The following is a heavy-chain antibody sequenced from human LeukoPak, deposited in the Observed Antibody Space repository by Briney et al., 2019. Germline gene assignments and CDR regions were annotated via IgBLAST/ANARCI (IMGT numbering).Heavy chain of an antibody. J-gene: IGHJ4*02. V-gene: IGHV3-23*01. CDR1: GFTFSSYA. D-gene: IGHD1-26*01. CDR2: ISGSGGST. Sequence: GGSLRLSCAASGFTFSSYAMNWVRQAPGKGLEWVSAISGSGGSTYYADSVKGRFTISRDNSKNTLYLQMNSLRAEDTAVYYCAKGFYHVGATTVYDYWGQGTLVTVSS. CDR3: AKGFYHVGATTVYDY.